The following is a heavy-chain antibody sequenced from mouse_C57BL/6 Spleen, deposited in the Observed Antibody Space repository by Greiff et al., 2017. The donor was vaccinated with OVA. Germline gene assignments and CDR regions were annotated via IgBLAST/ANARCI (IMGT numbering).Heavy chain of an antibody. Sequence: QVQLQQSGPELVKPGASVKISCKASGYAFSSSWMNWVKQRPGKGLEWIGRIYPGDGDTNYNGKFKGKATLTAEKSSSTAYMQLSSLTSEDSAVYFCARETTVVATKAWFAYWGQGTLVTVSA. D-gene: IGHD1-1*01. V-gene: IGHV1-82*01. CDR2: IYPGDGDT. CDR1: GYAFSSSW. CDR3: ARETTVVATKAWFAY. J-gene: IGHJ3*01.